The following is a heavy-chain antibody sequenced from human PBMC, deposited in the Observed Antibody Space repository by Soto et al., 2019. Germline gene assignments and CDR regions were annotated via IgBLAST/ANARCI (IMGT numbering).Heavy chain of an antibody. V-gene: IGHV1-69*13. CDR2: IIPIFGTA. J-gene: IGHJ6*02. D-gene: IGHD3-10*01. CDR3: ARGPRPVVRGVIISYYGMDV. CDR1: GGTFSSYA. Sequence: ASVKVSCKASGGTFSSYAISWVRQAPGQGLEWMGGIIPIFGTANYAQKFQGRVTITADESTSTAYMELSSLRSEDKAVYYCARGPRPVVRGVIISYYGMDVWGQGTTVTVSS.